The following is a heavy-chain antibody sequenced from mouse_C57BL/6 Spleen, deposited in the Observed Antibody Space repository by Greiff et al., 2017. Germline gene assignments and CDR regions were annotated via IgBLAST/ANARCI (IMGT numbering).Heavy chain of an antibody. CDR3: ARGHYDYDWFAY. CDR1: GYSFTGYY. D-gene: IGHD2-4*01. CDR2: INPSTGGT. J-gene: IGHJ3*01. V-gene: IGHV1-42*01. Sequence: EVQLQQSGPELVKPGASVKISCKASGYSFTGYYMNWVKQSPEKSLEWIGEINPSTGGTTYNQKFKAKATLTVDKSSSTAYMQLKSLTSEDSAVYYCARGHYDYDWFAYWGQGTLVTVSA.